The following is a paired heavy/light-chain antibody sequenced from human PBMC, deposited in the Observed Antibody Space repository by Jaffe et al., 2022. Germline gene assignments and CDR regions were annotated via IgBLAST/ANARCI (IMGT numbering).Heavy chain of an antibody. D-gene: IGHD3-16*02. V-gene: IGHV3-30*18. CDR3: AKVRAAFGGLTVNPPDY. CDR2: IAYDGSNK. CDR1: GFKFRTYA. Sequence: QVQLAISGGGVVQPGRSLTLSCAASGFKFRTYAMHWVRQAPGKGPQWVAAIAYDGSNKYYADSVKGRFTISRDNAKDTLSLQMTSLRLDDTAIYYCAKVRAAFGGLTVNPPDYWGQGTLVTVSS. J-gene: IGHJ4*02.
Light chain of an antibody. J-gene: IGKJ4*01. CDR1: QSLLRGGVDNY. CDR3: MQALETPLT. Sequence: DIVMTQSPVSLPVIPGEPASISCRSSQSLLRGGVDNYLDWYLQKPGQSPQLLIYLGSNRASGVPDRFSGGGSGTDFTLKISRVEAEDVGIYYCMQALETPLTFGGGTKVEIK. V-gene: IGKV2-28*01. CDR2: LGS.